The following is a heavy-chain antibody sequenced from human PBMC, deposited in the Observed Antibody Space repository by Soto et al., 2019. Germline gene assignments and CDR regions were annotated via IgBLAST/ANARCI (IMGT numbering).Heavy chain of an antibody. CDR1: GGSISSYY. CDR2: IYYSGST. CDR3: ASSSGWAGTGWFDP. D-gene: IGHD6-19*01. J-gene: IGHJ5*02. Sequence: SETLSLTCTVSGGSISSYYWSWIRQPPGKGLEWIGYIYYSGSTNYNPSLKSRVTISVDTSKNQFSLRLSSVTAADTAVYYCASSSGWAGTGWFDPWGQGTLVTVSS. V-gene: IGHV4-59*01.